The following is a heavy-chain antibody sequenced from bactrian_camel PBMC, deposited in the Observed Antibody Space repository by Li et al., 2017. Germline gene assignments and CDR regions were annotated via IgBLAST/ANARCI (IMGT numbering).Heavy chain of an antibody. J-gene: IGHJ4*01. CDR3: AEVRYPNCRSGSQE. D-gene: IGHD3*01. CDR1: GDIDRRNR. CDR2: ISGDRE. V-gene: IGHV3S53*01. Sequence: VQLVESGGGSVQAGGSLRLSCARSGDIDRRNRVGWFRQSPGDPCELLSTISGDREWYADSVKGRFTISQDNAKNTIYLDMTNLTPEDTAVYWCAEVRYPNCRSGSQEWGQGTQVTVS.